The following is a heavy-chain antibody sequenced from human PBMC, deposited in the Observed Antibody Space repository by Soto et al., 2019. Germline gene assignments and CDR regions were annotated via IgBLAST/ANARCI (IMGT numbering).Heavy chain of an antibody. Sequence: ASVKVSCKASGYRFSDYYLHWVRQAPGQGPEWMGWMNPNSGDTKYAQKFKGRVTMTRDTSVRTAFMELNWLKSDDTAVYYCAIQTTVTTGRGFFDYWGQGALVTVPQ. CDR1: GYRFSDYY. D-gene: IGHD4-17*01. V-gene: IGHV1-2*02. CDR3: AIQTTVTTGRGFFDY. CDR2: MNPNSGDT. J-gene: IGHJ4*02.